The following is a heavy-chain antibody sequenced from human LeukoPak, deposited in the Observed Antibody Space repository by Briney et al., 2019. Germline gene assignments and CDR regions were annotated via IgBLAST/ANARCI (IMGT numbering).Heavy chain of an antibody. V-gene: IGHV1-18*01. CDR1: GYTFTSYG. D-gene: IGHD2-15*01. CDR3: ARAPDIVVVVAATWNDY. CDR2: ISAYNGNT. J-gene: IGHJ4*02. Sequence: ASVTLSCTASGYTFTSYGISWVRQAPGQGLEWMGWISAYNGNTNYAQKLQGGVTMTTDTSTSTAYMELRSLRSDDAAVYYCARAPDIVVVVAATWNDYWGQGTLVTVSS.